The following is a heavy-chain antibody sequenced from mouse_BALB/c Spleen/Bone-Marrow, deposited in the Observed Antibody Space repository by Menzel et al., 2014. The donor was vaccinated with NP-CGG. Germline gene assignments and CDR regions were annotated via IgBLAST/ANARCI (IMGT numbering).Heavy chain of an antibody. CDR2: ISNGGGSI. D-gene: IGHD1-1*01. CDR3: ASHYYDSSPLAY. CDR1: GFTFSSYT. Sequence: EVQRVESGGGLVQPGGSLKLSCAASGFTFSSYTMSWVRQTPEKRLVWVAYISNGGGSIYYPDTVKGRFTISRDNDKNTLYLQMSSLKSEDTAMYYCASHYYDSSPLAYWGQGTLVTVSA. J-gene: IGHJ3*01. V-gene: IGHV5-12-2*01.